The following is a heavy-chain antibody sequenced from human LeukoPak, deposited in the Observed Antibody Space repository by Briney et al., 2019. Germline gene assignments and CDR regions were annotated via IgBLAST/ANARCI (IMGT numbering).Heavy chain of an antibody. CDR3: ARDQFLDS. CDR1: GFRFSDYY. Sequence: GGSLRLSCAASGFRFSDYYMSWIRQAPGKGLEWVSSISRGGNSKYSADSVKGRFTISRDNAKNSLDLQMDSLRPEDAAVYYCARDQFLDSWGQGTLVTVSS. CDR2: ISRGGNSK. J-gene: IGHJ4*02. V-gene: IGHV3-11*01.